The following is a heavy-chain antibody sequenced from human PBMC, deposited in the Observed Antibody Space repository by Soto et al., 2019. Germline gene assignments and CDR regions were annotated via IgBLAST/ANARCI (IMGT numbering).Heavy chain of an antibody. Sequence: SETLSLTCTVSGGSGRSDGYYWSWIRQPPGKGLEWIGFISNSGNTKFNPSLKSRVTISLDTSKNQFSLRLTSVTAVDTATYYCVHTGYSYDPFGYWGRGTLVTVSS. D-gene: IGHD5-18*01. CDR1: GGSGRSDGYY. J-gene: IGHJ4*02. V-gene: IGHV4-61*08. CDR2: ISNSGNT. CDR3: VHTGYSYDPFGY.